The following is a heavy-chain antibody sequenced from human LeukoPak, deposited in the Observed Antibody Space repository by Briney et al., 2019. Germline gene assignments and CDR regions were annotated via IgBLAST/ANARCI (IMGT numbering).Heavy chain of an antibody. Sequence: ASVKVSCKASGYTFTGYYMHWVRQAPGQGLAWMGWINPYNGGTNYPQKLQDRITMTRDTSISTAYMELSRLRSDDTAVYFCARAAGYDYVFRFDYWGQGTLVTVSS. CDR3: ARAAGYDYVFRFDY. CDR2: INPYNGGT. V-gene: IGHV1-2*02. J-gene: IGHJ4*02. D-gene: IGHD3-16*01. CDR1: GYTFTGYY.